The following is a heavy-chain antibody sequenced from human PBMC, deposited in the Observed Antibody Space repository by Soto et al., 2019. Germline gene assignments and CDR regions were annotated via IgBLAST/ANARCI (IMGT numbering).Heavy chain of an antibody. J-gene: IGHJ6*02. CDR1: GGSFSGYY. CDR2: INPSGGT. D-gene: IGHD3-3*02. V-gene: IGHV4-34*02. CDR3: ARDRQYYHFWGGYEKEGPYGMDV. Sequence: QVQLQQWGAGLLKPSETLSLTCAVYGGSFSGYYWTWIRQAPGKGLEWLGEINPSGGTNYTSSLKSRVTISVDTSKNQFSLILYSVTAADTAVYYCARDRQYYHFWGGYEKEGPYGMDVWGQGTTVTVSS.